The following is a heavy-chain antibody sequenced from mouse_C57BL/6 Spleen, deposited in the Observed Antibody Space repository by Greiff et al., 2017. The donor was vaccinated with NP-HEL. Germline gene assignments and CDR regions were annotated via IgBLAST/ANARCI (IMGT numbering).Heavy chain of an antibody. CDR3: ARYPYGNYEIAY. CDR2: IDPSDSYT. Sequence: QVQLKQPGAELVRPGTSVKLSCKASGYTFTSYWMHWVKQRPGLGLEWIGVIDPSDSYTNYNQKFKGKATLTVDTSSSTAYMQLSSLTSEDSAVYYCARYPYGNYEIAYWGQGTLVTVSA. CDR1: GYTFTSYW. D-gene: IGHD2-1*01. V-gene: IGHV1-59*01. J-gene: IGHJ3*01.